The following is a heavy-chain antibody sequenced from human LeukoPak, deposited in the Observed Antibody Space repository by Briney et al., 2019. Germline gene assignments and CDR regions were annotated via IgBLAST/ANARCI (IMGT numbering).Heavy chain of an antibody. Sequence: SGGSLRLSCAASGFTFSSYAMSWVRQAPGKGLEWVSAISGSGGSTYYADSVKGRFTISRDNSKNTLYLQMNSLRAEDTAVYYCARVRSSYYYESSGYYQYDAFDIWGQGTMVTVSS. J-gene: IGHJ3*02. D-gene: IGHD3-22*01. CDR1: GFTFSSYA. CDR2: ISGSGGST. CDR3: ARVRSSYYYESSGYYQYDAFDI. V-gene: IGHV3-23*01.